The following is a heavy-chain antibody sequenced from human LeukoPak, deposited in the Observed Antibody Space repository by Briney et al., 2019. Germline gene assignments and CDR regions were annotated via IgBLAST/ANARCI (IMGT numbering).Heavy chain of an antibody. CDR1: GFTFSGYE. J-gene: IGHJ4*02. D-gene: IGHD3-10*02. CDR3: ARLQGSGSHYQTTDY. V-gene: IGHV3-48*03. CDR2: ISSSGSTI. Sequence: GGSLRLSCAASGFTFSGYEMNWVRQAPGKGLEWVSYISSSGSTIYYADSVKGRFTISRDNAKNSLYLQMNSLRAEDTAVYYCARLQGSGSHYQTTDYWGQGTLVTVSS.